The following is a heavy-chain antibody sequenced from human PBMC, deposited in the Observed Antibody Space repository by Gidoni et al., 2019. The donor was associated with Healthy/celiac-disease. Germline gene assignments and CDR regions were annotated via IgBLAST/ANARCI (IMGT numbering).Heavy chain of an antibody. Sequence: QVQLVQSGAEVKKPGASVTVSCKASGYTFTSYYTHWVRQAPGQGLEWMGIINPSGGSTSYAQNFQGRVTMTRDTSTSTVYMELSSLRSEDTAVYYCAREDSLAVAGAWGNGAFDIWGQGTMVTVSS. CDR2: INPSGGST. D-gene: IGHD6-19*01. CDR3: AREDSLAVAGAWGNGAFDI. J-gene: IGHJ3*02. CDR1: GYTFTSYY. V-gene: IGHV1-46*01.